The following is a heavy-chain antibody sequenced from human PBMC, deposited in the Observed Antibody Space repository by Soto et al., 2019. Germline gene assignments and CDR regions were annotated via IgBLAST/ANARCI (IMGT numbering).Heavy chain of an antibody. CDR1: GGTFSSYA. CDR3: ARASRYYSGSFHDAFDI. J-gene: IGHJ3*02. CDR2: IIPIFGTA. D-gene: IGHD1-26*01. V-gene: IGHV1-69*01. Sequence: QVPLVQSGAEVKKPGSSVKVSCKASGGTFSSYAISWVRQAPGQGLEWMGGIIPIFGTANYAQKFQGRVTITADESTSTAYMELSSLRSEDTAVYYCARASRYYSGSFHDAFDIWGQGTMVTVSS.